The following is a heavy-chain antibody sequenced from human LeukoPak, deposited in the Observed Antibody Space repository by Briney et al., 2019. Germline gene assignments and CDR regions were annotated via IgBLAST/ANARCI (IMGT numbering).Heavy chain of an antibody. J-gene: IGHJ4*02. CDR2: IKQDGSEK. CDR1: GFTFSSYW. Sequence: PGGSLRLSCAASGFTFSSYWMSWVRQAPGKGLEWVANIKQDGSEKYYVDSVKGRFTISRDNAKNSLYLQMNSLRAEDTAVYYCAKGQGYYGSGSYSDWGQGTLVTVSS. V-gene: IGHV3-7*03. CDR3: AKGQGYYGSGSYSD. D-gene: IGHD3-10*01.